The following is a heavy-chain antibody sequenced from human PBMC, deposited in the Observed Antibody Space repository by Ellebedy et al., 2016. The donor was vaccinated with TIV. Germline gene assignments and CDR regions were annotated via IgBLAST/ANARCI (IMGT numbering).Heavy chain of an antibody. CDR1: GLTFSSHA. J-gene: IGHJ6*02. Sequence: GESLKISCAASGLTFSSHAMSWVRQAPGKGLEWVSSITESGGNTYYADSVKGRFTLSRDSSKNTLYLQMNDLRADDTALYYCAREVLGGQGDMDVWGQGTAVTVSS. CDR2: ITESGGNT. CDR3: AREVLGGQGDMDV. D-gene: IGHD4/OR15-4a*01. V-gene: IGHV3-23*01.